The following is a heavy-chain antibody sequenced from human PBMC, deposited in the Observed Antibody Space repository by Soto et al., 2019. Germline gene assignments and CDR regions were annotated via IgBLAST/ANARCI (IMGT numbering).Heavy chain of an antibody. V-gene: IGHV5-51*01. Sequence: PGESLKISCKGSGYSFTSYWIGWVRQMPGKGLEWMGNIYPGDSDTRYSPSFQGQVTISADKSISTAYLQWSSLKASDTAMYYCARLYGSGSYYNPTYYFDYWGQGTLVTVSS. CDR3: ARLYGSGSYYNPTYYFDY. J-gene: IGHJ4*02. CDR1: GYSFTSYW. D-gene: IGHD3-10*01. CDR2: IYPGDSDT.